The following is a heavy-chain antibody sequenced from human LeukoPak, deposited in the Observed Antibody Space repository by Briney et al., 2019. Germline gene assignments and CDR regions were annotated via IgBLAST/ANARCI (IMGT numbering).Heavy chain of an antibody. J-gene: IGHJ3*02. CDR3: AREMGTADAFDI. Sequence: ASVKVSSKASGYTFTSYGISWVRQAPGQGLEWMGWISAYNGNTNYAQKLQGRVTISTDISTSTAYMELRSLRSDDTAVYYCAREMGTADAFDIWGQGTMVTVSS. CDR1: GYTFTSYG. CDR2: ISAYNGNT. D-gene: IGHD1-1*01. V-gene: IGHV1-18*04.